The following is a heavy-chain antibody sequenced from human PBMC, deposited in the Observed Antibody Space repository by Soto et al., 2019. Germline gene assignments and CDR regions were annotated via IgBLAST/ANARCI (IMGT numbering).Heavy chain of an antibody. J-gene: IGHJ6*02. V-gene: IGHV3-64D*08. CDR1: GFTFSSYA. Sequence: GGSLRLSCSASGFTFSSYAMHWVRQAPGKGLEYVSAISSNGGSTYYADSVKGRFTISRDNSKNTLYLQMSSLRAEDTAVYYCVKEMGGSYYYYYGMDVWGQGTTVTVSS. CDR2: ISSNGGST. D-gene: IGHD1-26*01. CDR3: VKEMGGSYYYYYGMDV.